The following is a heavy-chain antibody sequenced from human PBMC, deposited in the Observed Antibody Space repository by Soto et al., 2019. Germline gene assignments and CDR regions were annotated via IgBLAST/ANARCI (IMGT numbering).Heavy chain of an antibody. CDR1: GGTFSSYA. V-gene: IGHV1-69*01. Sequence: QVQLVQSGAEVKKPGSSVKVSCTASGGTFSSYAISWVRQAPGQGLEWMGGLIPISDTTNYAQKFQGRVTITADESTSTAYMELSSLRSEDTAVYYCARSQGSSTSLEIYYYYYYGMDVWGQGTTVTVSS. D-gene: IGHD2-2*01. CDR3: ARSQGSSTSLEIYYYYYYGMDV. CDR2: LIPISDTT. J-gene: IGHJ6*02.